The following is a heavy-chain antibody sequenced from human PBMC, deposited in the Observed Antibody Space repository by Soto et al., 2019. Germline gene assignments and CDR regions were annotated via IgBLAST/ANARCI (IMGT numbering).Heavy chain of an antibody. J-gene: IGHJ6*02. CDR3: AREDDGGDSLDV. CDR1: GRSISSDYYH. D-gene: IGHD2-21*02. Sequence: QVQLQQSGPGLVKPSQTLSLTCTVSGRSISSDYYHWTWIRQSPGKGLEWIGYIHHSGSILYNPSLKSRVTISVDTSKNQFSLHLSSVTAADTAVYFCAREDDGGDSLDVWGQGTTVTVSS. V-gene: IGHV4-30-4*08. CDR2: IHHSGSI.